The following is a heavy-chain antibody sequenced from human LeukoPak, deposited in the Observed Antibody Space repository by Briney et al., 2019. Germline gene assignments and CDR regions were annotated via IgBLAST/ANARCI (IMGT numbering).Heavy chain of an antibody. V-gene: IGHV4-61*02. CDR3: ARGSPCSGGSCYSYYYMDV. D-gene: IGHD2-15*01. CDR1: GGSISSSSYY. Sequence: SETLSLTCTVSGGSISSSSYYWGWIRQPAGKGLEWIGRIYTSGSTNYNPSLKSRVTMSVDTSKNQFSLKLSSVTAADTAVYYCARGSPCSGGSCYSYYYMDVWGKGTTVTISS. CDR2: IYTSGST. J-gene: IGHJ6*03.